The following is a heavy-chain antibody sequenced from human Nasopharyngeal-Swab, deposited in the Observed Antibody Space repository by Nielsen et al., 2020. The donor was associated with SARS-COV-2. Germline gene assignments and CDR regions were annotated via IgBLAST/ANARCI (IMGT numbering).Heavy chain of an antibody. V-gene: IGHV3-43*02. CDR1: GFTFDDYA. Sequence: GSLRLSCAASGFTFDDYAMHWVRQAPGKGLEWVSLISGDGGSTYYADSVKGRFTISRDNSKNTLYLQMNSLRAEDTAVYYCAKDRALYYYDSSGYYYSSYWGQGTLVTVSS. J-gene: IGHJ4*02. D-gene: IGHD3-22*01. CDR3: AKDRALYYYDSSGYYYSSY. CDR2: ISGDGGST.